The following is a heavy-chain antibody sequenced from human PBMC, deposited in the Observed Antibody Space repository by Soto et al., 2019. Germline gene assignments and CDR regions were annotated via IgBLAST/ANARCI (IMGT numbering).Heavy chain of an antibody. J-gene: IGHJ6*03. D-gene: IGHD2-2*01. CDR1: GYTFTSYG. Sequence: ASVKVSCKASGYTFTSYGISWVRQAPGQGLEWMGWISAYNGNTNYAQKLQGRVTMTTDTSTSTAYMELRSLRSDDTAVYYCARDLQLPTYYYYYYMDVWGKGTTVTVSS. CDR2: ISAYNGNT. CDR3: ARDLQLPTYYYYYYMDV. V-gene: IGHV1-18*01.